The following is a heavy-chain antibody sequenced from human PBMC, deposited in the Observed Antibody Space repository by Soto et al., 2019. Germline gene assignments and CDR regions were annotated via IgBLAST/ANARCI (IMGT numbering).Heavy chain of an antibody. V-gene: IGHV4-4*03. CDR2: IYHSGST. J-gene: IGHJ6*02. Sequence: KLRRTLSLTCAVSGGSISSSNWWSWVRQPPGKGLEWIGEIYHSGSTNYNPSLKSRVTISVDKSKNQFSLKLSSVTAADTAVYYCARDRRRVGLWVIAAAEASYYYGMDVWGQGTTVTVSS. D-gene: IGHD6-13*01. CDR1: GGSISSSNW. CDR3: ARDRRRVGLWVIAAAEASYYYGMDV.